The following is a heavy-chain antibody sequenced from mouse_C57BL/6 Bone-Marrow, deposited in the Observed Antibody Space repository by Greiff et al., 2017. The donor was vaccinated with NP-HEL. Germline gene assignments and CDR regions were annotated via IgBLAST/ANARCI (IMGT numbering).Heavy chain of an antibody. V-gene: IGHV2-5*01. CDR1: GFSLTSYG. CDR2: IWRGGST. Sequence: QVQLKESGPGLVQPSQSLSITCTVSGFSLTSYGVHWVRQSPGKGLEWLGVIWRGGSTDYNAAFMSRLSITKDNSKSQVFFKMNSLQADDTAIYYCAILYYGNYRSYAMDYWGQGTSVTVSS. CDR3: AILYYGNYRSYAMDY. D-gene: IGHD2-1*01. J-gene: IGHJ4*01.